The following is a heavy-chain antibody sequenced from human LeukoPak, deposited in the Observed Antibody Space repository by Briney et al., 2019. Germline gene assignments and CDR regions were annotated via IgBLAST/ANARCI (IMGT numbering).Heavy chain of an antibody. CDR3: ARGGVPAAIYKSSAYYYYYYMDV. J-gene: IGHJ6*03. CDR2: INPNSGGT. V-gene: IGHV1-2*02. D-gene: IGHD2-2*01. Sequence: ASVKVSCKASGYTFTGYYMHWVRQAPGQGLEWMGWINPNSGGTNYAQKFQGRVTVTRDTSISTAYMELGRLRSDDTAVYYCARGGVPAAIYKSSAYYYYYYMDVWGKGTTVTISS. CDR1: GYTFTGYY.